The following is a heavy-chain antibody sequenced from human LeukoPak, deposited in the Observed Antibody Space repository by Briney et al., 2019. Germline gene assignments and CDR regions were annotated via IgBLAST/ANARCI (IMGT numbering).Heavy chain of an antibody. CDR1: GGSISSSSYY. CDR3: ARPSNYETYFDY. D-gene: IGHD1-7*01. J-gene: IGHJ4*02. Sequence: SETLSLTCTVSGGSISSSSYYWGWIRQPPGKGLEWIGGIYYSGSTYYNPSLKSRVTISVDTSKNQFSLKLSSVTAADTAVYYCARPSNYETYFDYWGQGTLVTVSS. CDR2: IYYSGST. V-gene: IGHV4-39*01.